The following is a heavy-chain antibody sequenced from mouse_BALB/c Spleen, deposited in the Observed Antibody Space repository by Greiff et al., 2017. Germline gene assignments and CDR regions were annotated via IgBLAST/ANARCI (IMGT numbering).Heavy chain of an antibody. Sequence: VQLQQPGAELVRPGASVKLSCKASGYTFTSYWINWVKQRPGQGLEWIGNIYPSDSYTNYNQKFKDKATLTVDKSSSTAYMQLSSPTSEDSAVYYCTRRYGPYYFDYWGQGTTLTVSS. D-gene: IGHD2-10*02. CDR2: IYPSDSYT. CDR3: TRRYGPYYFDY. V-gene: IGHV1-69*02. CDR1: GYTFTSYW. J-gene: IGHJ2*01.